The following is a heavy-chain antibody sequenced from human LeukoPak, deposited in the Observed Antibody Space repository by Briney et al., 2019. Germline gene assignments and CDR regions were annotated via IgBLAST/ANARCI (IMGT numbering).Heavy chain of an antibody. D-gene: IGHD3-22*01. J-gene: IGHJ6*02. Sequence: PGGSLRLSCAASGFTVSSNYMSWVRQAPGKGLEWVSVIYSGGSTYYADSVKGRFTISRDNSKNTLYLQMNSLRAVDTAVYYCASLNDSSGYYYYYYYGMDVWGQGTTVTVSS. CDR3: ASLNDSSGYYYYYYYGMDV. CDR2: IYSGGST. CDR1: GFTVSSNY. V-gene: IGHV3-66*01.